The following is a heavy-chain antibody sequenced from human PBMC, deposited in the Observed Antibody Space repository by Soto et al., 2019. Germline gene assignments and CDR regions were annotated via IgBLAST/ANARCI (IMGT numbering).Heavy chain of an antibody. V-gene: IGHV4-39*02. CDR3: GSGPSTTWIDN. D-gene: IGHD2-2*01. CDR1: GGSITSHHYY. J-gene: IGHJ4*02. Sequence: QMQVQESGPGQVKPSQTLSLTCTVSGGSITSHHYYWGWIRQPPGKGLEWIGSIYSGGNTYYNPSLRRRLTIFEDTAKNLCSLKLSSVTAADPAIYNCGSGPSTTWIDNWGLGTQVSVSS. CDR2: IYSGGNT.